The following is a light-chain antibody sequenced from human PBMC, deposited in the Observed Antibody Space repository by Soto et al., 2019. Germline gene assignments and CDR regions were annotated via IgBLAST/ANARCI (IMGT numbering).Light chain of an antibody. CDR1: QTINKN. Sequence: DIQMTQSPSSLSASVGDRVTITCRASQTINKNLNWYQQKPGQAPNLLIYSASDFQSGVPSRFSGSGSGTEFTLTISGLQPEDFATYYCQQLNSYPPVYTFGQGTKLEIK. V-gene: IGKV1-39*01. CDR3: QQLNSYPPVYT. CDR2: SAS. J-gene: IGKJ2*01.